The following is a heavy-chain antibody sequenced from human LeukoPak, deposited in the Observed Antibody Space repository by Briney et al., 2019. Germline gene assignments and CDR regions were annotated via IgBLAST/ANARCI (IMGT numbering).Heavy chain of an antibody. D-gene: IGHD3-22*01. CDR2: IYSGGTT. Sequence: GGSLRLSCAASGFTVSSNYMSWVRQAPGEGLEWVSVIYSGGTTSYADSVKGRFTISRDNSKNTLFLQMNSLRAEDTAIYYCAKASAFYFDTSGYPIPHYYDFWGQGTLVTVSA. CDR3: AKASAFYFDTSGYPIPHYYDF. J-gene: IGHJ4*02. CDR1: GFTVSSNY. V-gene: IGHV3-53*01.